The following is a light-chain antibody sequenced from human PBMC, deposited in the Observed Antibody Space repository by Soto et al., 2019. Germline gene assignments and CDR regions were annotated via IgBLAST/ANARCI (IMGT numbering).Light chain of an antibody. J-gene: IGLJ3*02. V-gene: IGLV2-11*01. CDR2: DVS. CDR3: CSSAGSYTSV. Sequence: QSALTQPRSVSGSPGQSVTISCTGTSRDVGGYNYVSWYQQHPGKAPKLMIYDVSKRPSGVPDRFSGSKSGNTASLTISGLQAEDEAHYYCCSSAGSYTSVFGGGTKLTVL. CDR1: SRDVGGYNY.